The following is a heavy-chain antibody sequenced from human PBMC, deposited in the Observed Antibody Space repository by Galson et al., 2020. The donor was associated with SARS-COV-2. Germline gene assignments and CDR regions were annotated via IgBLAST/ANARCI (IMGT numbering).Heavy chain of an antibody. J-gene: IGHJ3*01. D-gene: IGHD6-13*01. CDR3: ASPYLAAASFFGAFDL. CDR1: GLTFINYE. Sequence: GGSLRLSCAASGLTFINYEMNWVRQAPGKGLEWISYISDSGTNIYYADSVKGRFTISRDNAKNSVYLQMTSLRAEDTAVYYCASPYLAAASFFGAFDLWGRWTLVTVSS. CDR2: ISDSGTNI. V-gene: IGHV3-48*03.